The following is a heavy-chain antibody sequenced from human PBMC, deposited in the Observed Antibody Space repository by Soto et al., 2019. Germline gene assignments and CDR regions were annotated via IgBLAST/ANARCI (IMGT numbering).Heavy chain of an antibody. Sequence: PGGSLRLSCAASGFTFSSYWMSWVRQAPGKGLEWVANIKQDGSEKYYMDSVKGRFTISRDNAKNSLYLQMNSLRAEDTAVYYCASGQQLPHPPLEVGAFXIWSQGTMVTVSS. CDR1: GFTFSSYW. CDR2: IKQDGSEK. CDR3: ASGQQLPHPPLEVGAFXI. D-gene: IGHD6-13*01. V-gene: IGHV3-7*01. J-gene: IGHJ3*02.